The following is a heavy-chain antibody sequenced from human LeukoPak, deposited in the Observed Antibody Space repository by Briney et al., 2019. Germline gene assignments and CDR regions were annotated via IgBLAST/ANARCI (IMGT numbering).Heavy chain of an antibody. D-gene: IGHD6-13*01. V-gene: IGHV3-23*01. CDR3: AKDHWCRRWYWAFDI. CDR2: ISGSGGST. Sequence: GGSLRLSCAASGFTFSSYAMSWVRQAPGKGLEWGSAISGSGGSTYYADSVKGPFTISRDNSKNTLYLQMNSLRAEDTAVYYCAKDHWCRRWYWAFDIWGHGTMVTVSP. J-gene: IGHJ3*02. CDR1: GFTFSSYA.